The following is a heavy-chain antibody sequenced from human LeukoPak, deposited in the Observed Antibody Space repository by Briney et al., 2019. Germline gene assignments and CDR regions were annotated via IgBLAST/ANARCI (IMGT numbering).Heavy chain of an antibody. CDR3: AKDHGMLRGINDY. D-gene: IGHD3-10*01. CDR1: GFSFNSYG. V-gene: IGHV3-30*18. J-gene: IGHJ4*02. CDR2: ISFDGSIK. Sequence: PGRSLRLSCAASGFSFNSYGMHWVRQAPGKGLEWVAVISFDGSIKYYTDSVKGRFTISRDNSKNTLYLQMNSLRVEDTAVYYCAKDHGMLRGINDYWGQGTLVTVSS.